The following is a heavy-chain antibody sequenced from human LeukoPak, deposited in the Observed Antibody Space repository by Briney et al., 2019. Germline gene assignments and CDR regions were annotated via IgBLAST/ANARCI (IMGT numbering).Heavy chain of an antibody. Sequence: GASVKVSCKASGGTFSSYAISWVRQAPGQGLEWMGRIIPILGIANYAQKFQGRVTITADKSTSTAYMELSSLRSEDTAVYYCARVGLGDAFDIWGQGTMVTVSS. V-gene: IGHV1-69*04. CDR2: IIPILGIA. J-gene: IGHJ3*02. CDR1: GGTFSSYA. CDR3: ARVGLGDAFDI. D-gene: IGHD3-16*01.